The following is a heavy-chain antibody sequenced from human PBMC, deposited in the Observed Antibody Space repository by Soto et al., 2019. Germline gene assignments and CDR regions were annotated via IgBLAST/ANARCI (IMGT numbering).Heavy chain of an antibody. V-gene: IGHV4-31*03. CDR3: AYAPYRGGCFVDY. Sequence: SETLSLTCTVSGGSISSGGYYWSWIRQHPGKGLEWIGYIYYSGSTYYNPSLKSRVTISVDTSKNQFSLKLSSVTAADTAVYYRAYAPYRGGCFVDYWGQGILVTVSS. D-gene: IGHD2-15*01. CDR2: IYYSGST. J-gene: IGHJ4*02. CDR1: GGSISSGGYY.